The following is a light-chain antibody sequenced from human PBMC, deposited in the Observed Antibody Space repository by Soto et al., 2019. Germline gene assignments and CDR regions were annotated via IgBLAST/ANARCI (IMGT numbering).Light chain of an antibody. Sequence: DIQMTQSPSSLSASVGDRVIITCRASQSIRIYLNWYQKKPGKAPKLLIYAAANLQSGVPSRFGGSGSGTYFTFTITSLQTEDFATYYCQQSYRTPTFGGGTKVEIK. J-gene: IGKJ4*01. V-gene: IGKV1-39*01. CDR2: AAA. CDR1: QSIRIY. CDR3: QQSYRTPT.